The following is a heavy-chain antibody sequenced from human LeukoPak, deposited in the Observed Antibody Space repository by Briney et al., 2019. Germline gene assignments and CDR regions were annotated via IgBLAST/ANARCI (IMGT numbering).Heavy chain of an antibody. CDR3: ARKFLGSRGYYFDY. D-gene: IGHD3-10*01. CDR2: MNPNTANT. CDR1: GYTFTSYD. V-gene: IGHV1-8*01. J-gene: IGHJ4*02. Sequence: ASVKVSCKASGYTFTSYDINWVRQATGQGLEWMGWMNPNTANTGYAQKFRGRVTMTRNTSITTAYMELSSLRSDDTAIYYCARKFLGSRGYYFDYWGQGTLVIVPS.